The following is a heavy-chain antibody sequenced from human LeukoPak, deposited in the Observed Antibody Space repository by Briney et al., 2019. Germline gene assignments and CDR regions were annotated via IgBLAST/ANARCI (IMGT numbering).Heavy chain of an antibody. CDR1: GFTFGSYA. CDR2: ISRSGSST. Sequence: GGSLRLSCAASGFTFGSYAVTWVRQAPGKGPESVSAISRSGSSTDYADSVKGRFTISRDNSKNTLYLQMNSLRPEDTAIYYCAKGGDILTGYYLYWYFDLWGRGTLVTVSS. CDR3: AKGGDILTGYYLYWYFDL. J-gene: IGHJ2*01. D-gene: IGHD3-9*01. V-gene: IGHV3-23*01.